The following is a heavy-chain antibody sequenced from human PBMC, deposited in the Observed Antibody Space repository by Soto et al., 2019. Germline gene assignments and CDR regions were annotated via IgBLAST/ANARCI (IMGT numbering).Heavy chain of an antibody. V-gene: IGHV3-53*01. CDR2: IYSGGRT. CDR3: ARETCGGNPSPFGY. CDR1: GFTVSSNY. Sequence: EVQLVESGGGLIQPGWSLRLSCAASGFTVSSNYMNWVRQAPGKWLEWGSVIYSGGRTYYADYVKGRFTISRDSSKNTLYLQMNGLRAEDTAVSYCARETCGGNPSPFGYWGQGTLVTVSS. D-gene: IGHD2-15*01. J-gene: IGHJ4*02.